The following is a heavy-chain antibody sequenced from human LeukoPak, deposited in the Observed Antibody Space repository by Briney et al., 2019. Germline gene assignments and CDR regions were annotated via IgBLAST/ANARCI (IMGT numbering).Heavy chain of an antibody. J-gene: IGHJ4*02. D-gene: IGHD2-21*02. CDR2: IIPIFGTA. V-gene: IGHV1-69*01. CDR1: GGTFSSYA. Sequence: GASVKVSCKASGGTFSSYAISWVRQAPGQGLEWMGGIIPIFGTANYAQKFQGRVTITADESTSTAYMELSSLRSEDTAVYNCARDEYCGGDCPLEYWGQGTLVTVSS. CDR3: ARDEYCGGDCPLEY.